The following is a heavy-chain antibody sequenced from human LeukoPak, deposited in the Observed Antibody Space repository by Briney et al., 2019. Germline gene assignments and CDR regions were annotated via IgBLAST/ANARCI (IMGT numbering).Heavy chain of an antibody. CDR2: IKEDGSET. D-gene: IGHD6-19*01. J-gene: IGHJ4*02. CDR1: GLTFSNYW. Sequence: GGSLRLSCTASGLTFSNYWMSWVRQAPGKRLEWVANIKEDGSETYYVDSVKGRFTISRDNAKNSLYLQMNSLRAEDTAVYYCAREIHSSGWYVDYWGQGTLVTVSS. CDR3: AREIHSSGWYVDY. V-gene: IGHV3-7*01.